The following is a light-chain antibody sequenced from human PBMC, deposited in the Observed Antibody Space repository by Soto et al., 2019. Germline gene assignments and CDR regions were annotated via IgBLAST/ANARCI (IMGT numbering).Light chain of an antibody. CDR2: KAS. CDR3: QPYKDRGSYT. J-gene: IGKJ2*01. CDR1: QSISSW. Sequence: DIQMTQSPSTLSASVGDRVTITCRASQSISSWLAWYQQKPGTAPKLLIYKASTLESGVPSRFSGSRSGTDFTLPFSSLQAAYFANCYCQPYKDRGSYTFSKWTK. V-gene: IGKV1-5*03.